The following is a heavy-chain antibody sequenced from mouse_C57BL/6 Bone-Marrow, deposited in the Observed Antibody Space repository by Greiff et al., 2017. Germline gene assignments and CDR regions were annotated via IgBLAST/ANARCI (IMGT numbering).Heavy chain of an antibody. Sequence: QVQLQQPGAELVMPGASVKLSCKASGYTFTSYWMHWVKPRPGQGLEWIGEIDPSASYTNYNQKFKGKSTLTVDKSSSTAYMQLSSLTSEDSAVYYCARDYGSSLFAYWGQGTLVTVSA. D-gene: IGHD1-1*01. CDR3: ARDYGSSLFAY. CDR2: IDPSASYT. J-gene: IGHJ3*01. CDR1: GYTFTSYW. V-gene: IGHV1-69*01.